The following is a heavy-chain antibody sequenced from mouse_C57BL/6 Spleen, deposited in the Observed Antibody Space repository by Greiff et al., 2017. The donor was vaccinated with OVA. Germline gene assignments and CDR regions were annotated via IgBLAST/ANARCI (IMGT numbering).Heavy chain of an antibody. CDR1: GYTFTSYW. Sequence: QVQLQQPGAELVKPGASVKLSCKASGYTFTSYWMHWVKQRPGQGLEWIGMIHPNSGSTNYNEKFKSKATLTVDKSSSTAYMQLSSLTSEDSAVYYCARSAAAQAYYYAMDYWGQGTSVTVSS. J-gene: IGHJ4*01. V-gene: IGHV1-64*01. D-gene: IGHD3-2*02. CDR3: ARSAAAQAYYYAMDY. CDR2: IHPNSGST.